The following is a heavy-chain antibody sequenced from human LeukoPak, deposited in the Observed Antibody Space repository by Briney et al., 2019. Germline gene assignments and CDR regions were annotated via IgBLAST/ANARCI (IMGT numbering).Heavy chain of an antibody. V-gene: IGHV3-30*03. Sequence: QPGGPLRLSCAASGFTFGSHGMNWVRQAPGKGLEWVVGISLDGSNEYYADSVTGRFTISRDNSKNTLYLQMNSLRAEDTALYYCARGDVTYCSGSTCYPFDYWGQGTLVTVSS. D-gene: IGHD2-15*01. CDR1: GFTFGSHG. CDR2: ISLDGSNE. CDR3: ARGDVTYCSGSTCYPFDY. J-gene: IGHJ4*02.